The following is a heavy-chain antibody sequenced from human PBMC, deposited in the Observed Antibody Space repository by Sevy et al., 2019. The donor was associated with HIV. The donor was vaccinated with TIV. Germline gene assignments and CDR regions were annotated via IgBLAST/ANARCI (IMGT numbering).Heavy chain of an antibody. D-gene: IGHD1-26*01. J-gene: IGHJ6*02. CDR2: IIPIFGTA. CDR1: GGTFSSYA. Sequence: ASVKVSCKASGGTFSSYAISWVRQAPGQGLEWMGGIIPIFGTANYAQKFQGRVTITADESRSTAYMELSSLRSEDTAVYYCARDWVVGATTLYYYYGMDVWGQGTTVTVSS. CDR3: ARDWVVGATTLYYYYGMDV. V-gene: IGHV1-69*13.